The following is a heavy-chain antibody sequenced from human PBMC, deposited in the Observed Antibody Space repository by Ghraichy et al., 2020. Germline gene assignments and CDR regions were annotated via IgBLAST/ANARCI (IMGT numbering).Heavy chain of an antibody. CDR1: GGSFSGYY. D-gene: IGHD2-15*01. CDR2: INHSGST. Sequence: SETLSLTCAVYGGSFSGYYWSWIRQPPGKGLEWIGEINHSGSTNYNPSLKSRVTISVDTSKNQFSLKLSSVTAADTAVYYCARRKDIVVVVAAVTPFDPWGQGTLVTVSS. V-gene: IGHV4-34*01. J-gene: IGHJ5*02. CDR3: ARRKDIVVVVAAVTPFDP.